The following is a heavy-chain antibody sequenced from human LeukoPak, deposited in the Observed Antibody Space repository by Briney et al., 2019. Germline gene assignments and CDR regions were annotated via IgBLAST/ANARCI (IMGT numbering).Heavy chain of an antibody. D-gene: IGHD3-3*01. CDR2: ISGSGGST. J-gene: IGHJ4*02. CDR3: ASGLFRGTIPDY. Sequence: GGSLRLSCAASGFTFSSYAMSWVRQAPGKGLEWVSAISGSGGSTYYADSVKGRFTISRDNSKNTLYLRMNSLRAEDTAVYYCASGLFRGTIPDYWGQGTLVTVSS. V-gene: IGHV3-23*01. CDR1: GFTFSSYA.